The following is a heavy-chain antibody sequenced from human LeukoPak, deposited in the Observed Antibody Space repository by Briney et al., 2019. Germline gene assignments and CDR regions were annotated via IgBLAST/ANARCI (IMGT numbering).Heavy chain of an antibody. D-gene: IGHD3-22*01. CDR1: GASISSYY. J-gene: IGHJ4*02. CDR2: ISYSGST. Sequence: PSETLSLTCTVSGASISSYYWSWIRQPPGRGLEWIGYISYSGSTNYNPSLKSRVTISVDTSKNQFSLKLSSVTAADTAVYYCARTAYYYDSSGHYAVYDCDYWGQGTLVTVSS. CDR3: ARTAYYYDSSGHYAVYDCDY. V-gene: IGHV4-59*08.